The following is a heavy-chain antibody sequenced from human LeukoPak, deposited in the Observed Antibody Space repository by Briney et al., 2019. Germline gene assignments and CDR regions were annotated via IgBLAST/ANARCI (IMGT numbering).Heavy chain of an antibody. CDR3: AKGSGINHYHWIDP. D-gene: IGHD1-14*01. CDR2: ISGSGGGT. V-gene: IGHV3-23*01. Sequence: SGGSLRLSCAASGFTFSTYAMSWVRQAPGKGLEWVSGISGSGGGTYYADSVKGRFTISRDNSKNTLYLQMNSLRAEDTAVYYCAKGSGINHYHWIDPWGQGTLVTVSS. CDR1: GFTFSTYA. J-gene: IGHJ5*02.